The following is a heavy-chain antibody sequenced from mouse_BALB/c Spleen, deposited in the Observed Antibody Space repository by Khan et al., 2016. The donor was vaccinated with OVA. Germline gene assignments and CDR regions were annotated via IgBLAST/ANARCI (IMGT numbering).Heavy chain of an antibody. CDR1: GYSITSDYA. J-gene: IGHJ4*01. CDR3: ARDGSRYNYAMDY. V-gene: IGHV3-2*02. D-gene: IGHD2-3*01. CDR2: ISYSGST. Sequence: QLEESGPGLVKPSQSLSLTCTVTGYSITSDYAWNWIRQFPGNKLEWMGYISYSGSTNYNPSLKSRISLTRDTSKNQFFLQLNSVTTEDTATYYCARDGSRYNYAMDYWGQGTSVTVSS.